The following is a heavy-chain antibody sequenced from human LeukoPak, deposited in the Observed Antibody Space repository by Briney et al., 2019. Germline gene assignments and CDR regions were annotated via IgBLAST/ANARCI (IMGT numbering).Heavy chain of an antibody. CDR1: GGPISGSY. V-gene: IGHV4-59*01. CDR3: ARGIESYGDYGY. Sequence: SETLSLTCTVSGGPISGSYWSWIRQPPGKGLEWIAYMYNSGSTNHNPSLKSRVTISIDTSKNQFSLKLSSLTAADTAIYYCARGIESYGDYGYWGQGILVTVSS. J-gene: IGHJ4*02. D-gene: IGHD4-17*01. CDR2: MYNSGST.